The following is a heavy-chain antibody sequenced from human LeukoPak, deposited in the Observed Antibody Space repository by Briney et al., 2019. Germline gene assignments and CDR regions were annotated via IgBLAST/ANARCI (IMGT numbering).Heavy chain of an antibody. CDR1: GFTFSSYW. J-gene: IGHJ4*02. Sequence: GGSLRLFCAASGFTFSSYWMSWVRQAPGKGLEWVANIKQDGSAKYFTDSVKGRFTISRDNAKNSLYLQMSTLRAEDTAVYYCAREQFSYGIPCYFDYWGQGALVTVSS. V-gene: IGHV3-7*01. D-gene: IGHD5-18*01. CDR3: AREQFSYGIPCYFDY. CDR2: IKQDGSAK.